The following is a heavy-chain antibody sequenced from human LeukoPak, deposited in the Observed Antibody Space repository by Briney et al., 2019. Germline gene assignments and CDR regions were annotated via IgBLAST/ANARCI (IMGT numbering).Heavy chain of an antibody. Sequence: GGSLRLSCAASGFILSNHWMTWVRQAPGKGPEWVANMNKDGSEKYYVDSVKGRFTISRDNAKNSLYLQMNSLRAEDTAVYYCARDLTVTTPGLAVYWGQGTLVTVSS. V-gene: IGHV3-7*01. CDR2: MNKDGSEK. D-gene: IGHD4-17*01. CDR3: ARDLTVTTPGLAVY. CDR1: GFILSNHW. J-gene: IGHJ4*02.